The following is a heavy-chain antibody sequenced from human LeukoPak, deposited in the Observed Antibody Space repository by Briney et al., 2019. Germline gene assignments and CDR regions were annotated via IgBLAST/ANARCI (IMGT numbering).Heavy chain of an antibody. D-gene: IGHD2-15*01. J-gene: IGHJ6*02. CDR1: GYRFANYW. CDR3: ARLGGYCSADNCYSGFDYYYGMDV. Sequence: GESLKISCKASGYRFANYWIAWVRQMPGKGLDWMGITYPGDNDTRYSPSFQGQVTISADKSVNTAYLQWSSLKASDTAIYYCARLGGYCSADNCYSGFDYYYGMDVWGQGTTVTVPS. CDR2: TYPGDNDT. V-gene: IGHV5-51*01.